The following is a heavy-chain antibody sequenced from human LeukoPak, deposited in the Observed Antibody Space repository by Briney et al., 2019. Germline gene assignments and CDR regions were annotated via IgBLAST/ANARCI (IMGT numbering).Heavy chain of an antibody. J-gene: IGHJ5*02. V-gene: IGHV4-59*12. Sequence: PSETLSLTCSVSGGSISSYYWSWIRQPPGKGLEWIGYMYYSGSTNYNPSLKSRVTISVDTSKNQFSLKLSSVTAADTAVYYCARGLGTTVTTIWFDPWGQGTLVTVSS. D-gene: IGHD4-11*01. CDR1: GGSISSYY. CDR2: MYYSGST. CDR3: ARGLGTTVTTIWFDP.